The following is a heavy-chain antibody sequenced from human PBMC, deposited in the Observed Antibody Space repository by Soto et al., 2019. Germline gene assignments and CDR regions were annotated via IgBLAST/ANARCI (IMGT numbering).Heavy chain of an antibody. J-gene: IGHJ4*02. D-gene: IGHD5-12*01. CDR3: AHSTYREDTIYYFDY. CDR1: GFSLNTHAEG. V-gene: IGHV2-5*02. CDR2: IYWDDDK. Sequence: SGPTLVNPTQTLALTCTFSGFSLNTHAEGVAWVRQPPGKALEWLALIYWDDDKAYSPSLKRRLTITKDTSKNQVVLEMTNMDPVDTATYYCAHSTYREDTIYYFDYWGQGTLVTVSS.